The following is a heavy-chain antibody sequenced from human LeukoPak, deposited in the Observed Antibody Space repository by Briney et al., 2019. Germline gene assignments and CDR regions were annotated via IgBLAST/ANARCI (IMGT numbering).Heavy chain of an antibody. CDR3: GRDRWFGELLAN. CDR2: IYHSGST. V-gene: IGHV4-39*07. Sequence: SETLSLTCTVSGGSISSSSYYWGWIRQPPGKGLEWIGSIYHSGSTYYNPSLKSRVTISVDTSKNQFSLKLSSVTAADTAVYYWGRDRWFGELLANWGQGTLVTVSS. J-gene: IGHJ4*02. D-gene: IGHD3-10*01. CDR1: GGSISSSSYY.